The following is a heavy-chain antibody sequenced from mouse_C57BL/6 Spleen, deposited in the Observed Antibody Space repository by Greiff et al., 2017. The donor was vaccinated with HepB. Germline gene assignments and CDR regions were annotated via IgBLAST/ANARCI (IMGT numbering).Heavy chain of an antibody. Sequence: EVKLVESGGGLVQPGGSLKLSCAASGFTFSDYGMAWVRQAPRKGPEWVAFISNLAYSIYYADTVTGRFTIARENAKNTLYLEMSSLRSEDTAMYYCARGDYYGSSSWFAYWGQGTLVTVSA. CDR1: GFTFSDYG. J-gene: IGHJ3*01. V-gene: IGHV5-15*04. D-gene: IGHD1-1*01. CDR3: ARGDYYGSSSWFAY. CDR2: ISNLAYSI.